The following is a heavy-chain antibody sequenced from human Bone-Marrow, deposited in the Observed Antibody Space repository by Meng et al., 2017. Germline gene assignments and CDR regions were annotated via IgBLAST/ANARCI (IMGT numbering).Heavy chain of an antibody. CDR1: GFTFSSSW. Sequence: GESLKISCAASGFTFSSSWMSWVRQAPGKGLEWVANIKQDESEKYYVDSVKGRFTISRDNAKNSLYLQMNSLRAEDTAVYYCARVTAGVPYWGQGTLVTVSS. V-gene: IGHV3-7*01. D-gene: IGHD2-21*02. CDR3: ARVTAGVPY. CDR2: IKQDESEK. J-gene: IGHJ4*02.